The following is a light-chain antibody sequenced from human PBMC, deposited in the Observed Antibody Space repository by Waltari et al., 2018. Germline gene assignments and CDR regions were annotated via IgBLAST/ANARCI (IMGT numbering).Light chain of an antibody. Sequence: QSALTQPASVSGSTGQSITISCTGTSSDIGAYDYVSWYQQHPGKAPKLMIYDVTNRPSGVSLRLSGSKSGNPASLTISGLQAEDEADYYCSSYTSTNTLLFGGGTMLTVL. CDR2: DVT. J-gene: IGLJ2*01. V-gene: IGLV2-14*03. CDR3: SSYTSTNTLL. CDR1: SSDIGAYDY.